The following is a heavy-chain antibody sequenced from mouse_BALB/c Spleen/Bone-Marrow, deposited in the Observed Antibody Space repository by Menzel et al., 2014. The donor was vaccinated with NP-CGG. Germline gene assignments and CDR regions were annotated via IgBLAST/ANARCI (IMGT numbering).Heavy chain of an antibody. J-gene: IGHJ4*01. CDR2: ISGYYGDA. CDR3: ARSGKVRNAMDY. CDR1: GYTFTDHA. Sequence: QVQLQQSGAKLVRPGVSVKISCKGSGYTFTDHAMHWVKRSHAKSLEWIGLISGYYGDAIYNQKFKGKATMTVDKSSSTAYMELARLTSEDSAIYYCARSGKVRNAMDYWGQGTSDTVSS. D-gene: IGHD2-14*01. V-gene: IGHV1S137*01.